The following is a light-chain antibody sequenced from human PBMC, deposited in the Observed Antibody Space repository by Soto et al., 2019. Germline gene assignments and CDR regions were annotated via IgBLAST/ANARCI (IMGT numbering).Light chain of an antibody. J-gene: IGKJ4*01. CDR3: MQGTHWPPA. CDR2: KVS. CDR1: QSLVHSDGHIY. V-gene: IGKV2-30*02. Sequence: VVMTQSPLSLPITLGQPASISCRSSQSLVHSDGHIYLHWFQQRPGQSPRRLIYKVSDRDSGVPDRFGGSGSDTDFTLKISRVEAEDVGVYYCMQGTHWPPAFGGGTKVEIK.